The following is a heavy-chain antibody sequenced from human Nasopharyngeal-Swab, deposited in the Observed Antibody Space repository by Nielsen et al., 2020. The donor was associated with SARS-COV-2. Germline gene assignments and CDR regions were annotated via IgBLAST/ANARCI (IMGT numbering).Heavy chain of an antibody. CDR3: ARGSVYYYYGMDV. CDR2: IIPIFGTA. CDR1: GATFIGFP. J-gene: IGHJ6*02. V-gene: IGHV1-69*13. Sequence: SVKVSCKASGATFIGFPISWVDRALGQGLEWLGGIIPIFGTANYAQKFQGRVTITADESTSTAYMELSSLRSEDTAVYYCARGSVYYYYGMDVWGQGTTVTVSS.